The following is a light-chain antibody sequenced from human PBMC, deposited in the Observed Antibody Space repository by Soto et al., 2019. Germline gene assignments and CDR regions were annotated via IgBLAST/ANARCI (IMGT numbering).Light chain of an antibody. CDR1: TSDAGSYNV. V-gene: IGLV2-23*01. CDR2: EGS. CDR3: SSYAGTYTWV. J-gene: IGLJ3*02. Sequence: QSALTQPASLSGSPGQSITISCTGATSDAGSYNVVSWYQQHPGKAPKLIVYEGSQRPSGVSNRFSASKSGNTASLTISGLQADDEADYYCSSYAGTYTWVFGGGTKLTVL.